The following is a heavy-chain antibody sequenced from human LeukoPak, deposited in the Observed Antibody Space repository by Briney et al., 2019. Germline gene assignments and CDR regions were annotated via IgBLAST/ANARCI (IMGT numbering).Heavy chain of an antibody. CDR1: GGSISSTSYY. CDR2: IYYSGTT. J-gene: IGHJ4*02. D-gene: IGHD5-18*01. CDR3: ARDFGYNYVSDPPGFDY. Sequence: SETLSLTCTVSGGSISSTSYYWGWIRQPPGKGLEWIGSIYYSGTTYYNPSLKSRITISVDTSKNQFSLNLSSVTAADTAVYSCARDFGYNYVSDPPGFDYWGQGILVTVSS. V-gene: IGHV4-39*07.